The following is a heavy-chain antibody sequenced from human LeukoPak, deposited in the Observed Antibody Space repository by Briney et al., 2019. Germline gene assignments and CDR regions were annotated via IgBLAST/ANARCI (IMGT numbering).Heavy chain of an antibody. CDR3: ARAGFRVGATSDPPDY. D-gene: IGHD1-26*01. J-gene: IGHJ4*02. CDR1: GFTFSDYY. V-gene: IGHV3-11*04. CDR2: ISSSGSTI. Sequence: KSGGSLRLSCAASGFTFSDYYMSWIRQAPGKGLEWVSYISSSGSTIYYADSVKGRFTISRDNAKNSLYLQMNSLRAEDTAVYYCARAGFRVGATSDPPDYWGQGTLVTVSS.